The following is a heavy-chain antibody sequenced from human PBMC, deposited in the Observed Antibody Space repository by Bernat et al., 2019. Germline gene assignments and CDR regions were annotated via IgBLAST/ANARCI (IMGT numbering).Heavy chain of an antibody. Sequence: QVQLVESGGGVVQPGRSLRLSCAASGFTFSSYGMHWVRQAPGKGLEWVAVISYDGSNKYYADSVKGRFTISRDNSKNTLYLQMNSLRAEDTAVYYCAKGGYYGSGSYYNYYYYYMDVWGKGTTVTVSS. CDR2: ISYDGSNK. J-gene: IGHJ6*03. CDR1: GFTFSSYG. V-gene: IGHV3-30*18. D-gene: IGHD3-10*01. CDR3: AKGGYYGSGSYYNYYYYYMDV.